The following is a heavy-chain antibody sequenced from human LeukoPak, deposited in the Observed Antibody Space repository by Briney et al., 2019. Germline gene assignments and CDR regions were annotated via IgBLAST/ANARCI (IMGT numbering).Heavy chain of an antibody. CDR1: GYSFTNYW. CDR3: ARHYRYYYDSSYYYYGASGAFDI. Sequence: GESLNISCAGSGYSFTNYWISWGRQTRGKVLGWMGRIAPSDFYTNYRPSFQGHATTSAAKSISTAYLQWSSLEDSDTAMYYCARHYRYYYDSSYYYYGASGAFDIWGQGTMVTVSS. D-gene: IGHD3-22*01. CDR2: IAPSDFYT. V-gene: IGHV5-10-1*01. J-gene: IGHJ3*02.